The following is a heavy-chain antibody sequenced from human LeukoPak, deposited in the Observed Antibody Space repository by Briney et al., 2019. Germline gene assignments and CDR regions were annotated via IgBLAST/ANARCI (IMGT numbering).Heavy chain of an antibody. Sequence: GGSLRLSCAASGFTFSDYYMSWIRQAPGKGLEWVSYISSSGSTIYYADSVKGRFTISRDNAKNSLYLQMNSLRAGDTAVYYCARNPDSDLYYFDYWGQGTLVTVSS. D-gene: IGHD1-14*01. V-gene: IGHV3-11*01. CDR3: ARNPDSDLYYFDY. J-gene: IGHJ4*02. CDR1: GFTFSDYY. CDR2: ISSSGSTI.